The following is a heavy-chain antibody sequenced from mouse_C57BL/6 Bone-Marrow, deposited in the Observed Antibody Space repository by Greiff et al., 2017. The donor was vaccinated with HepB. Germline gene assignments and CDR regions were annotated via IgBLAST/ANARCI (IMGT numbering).Heavy chain of an antibody. CDR3: ARGGYAMDY. J-gene: IGHJ4*01. CDR2: IRSKSNNYAT. CDR1: GFSFNTYA. Sequence: EVQGVESGGGLVQPKGSLKLSCAASGFSFNTYAMNWVRQAPGKGLEWVARIRSKSNNYATYYADSVKDRFTISRDDSESMLYLQMNNLKTEDTAMYYCARGGYAMDYWGQGTSVTVSS. V-gene: IGHV10-1*01.